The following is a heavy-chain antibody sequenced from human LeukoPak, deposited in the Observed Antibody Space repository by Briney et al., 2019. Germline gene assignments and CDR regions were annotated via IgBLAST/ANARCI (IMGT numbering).Heavy chain of an antibody. J-gene: IGHJ6*04. Sequence: ASVKVSCKASRYTFTSYGISWVRQAPGQGLEWMGWISASNGNTNYAQKLQGRVTMTTDTSTSTAYMELRSLRSDDTAVYYCARGEGTKNYYGSGWYYYYYGMDVWGKGTTLTVSS. CDR3: ARGEGTKNYYGSGWYYYYYGMDV. CDR1: RYTFTSYG. CDR2: ISASNGNT. D-gene: IGHD3-10*01. V-gene: IGHV1-18*04.